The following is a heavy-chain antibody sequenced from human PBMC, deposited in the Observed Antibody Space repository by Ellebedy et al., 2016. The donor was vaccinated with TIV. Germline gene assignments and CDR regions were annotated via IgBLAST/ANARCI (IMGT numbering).Heavy chain of an antibody. V-gene: IGHV4-39*01. CDR1: GGSISSSSYY. D-gene: IGHD5-18*01. J-gene: IGHJ4*02. CDR2: INYSGRT. Sequence: SETLSLTCTVSGGSISSSSYYWVWFRQPPGKGLEWIGSINYSGRTYYNPSLKSRVTISVDTSKNQFSLKLSSVTAADTAVYYCASHTAMATGFDYWGQGTLVTVSS. CDR3: ASHTAMATGFDY.